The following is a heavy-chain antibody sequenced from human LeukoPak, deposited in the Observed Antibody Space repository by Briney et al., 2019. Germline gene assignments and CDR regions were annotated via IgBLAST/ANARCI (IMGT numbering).Heavy chain of an antibody. J-gene: IGHJ4*02. Sequence: TETLSLTCTVSGGSISSYYWSWIRQPPGKGLEWIGYIYYSGSTNYNPSLKSRVTISVDTSKNQFPLKLSSVTVADTAVYYCARLLGDWDYFDYWGQGTLVTVSS. CDR1: GGSISSYY. V-gene: IGHV4-59*08. CDR3: ARLLGDWDYFDY. D-gene: IGHD2-21*01. CDR2: IYYSGST.